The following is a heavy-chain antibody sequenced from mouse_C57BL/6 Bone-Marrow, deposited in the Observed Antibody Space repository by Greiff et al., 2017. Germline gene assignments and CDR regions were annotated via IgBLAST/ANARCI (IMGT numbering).Heavy chain of an antibody. V-gene: IGHV1-63*01. Sequence: VKLVESGAELVRPGTSVKMSCKASGYTFTNYWIGWAKQRPGHGLEWIGDIYPGGGYTNYNEKFKGKATLTADKSSSTAYMQFSSLTSEDSAIYYYARRYGSSRYYYAMDYWGQGTSVTVSS. J-gene: IGHJ4*01. D-gene: IGHD1-1*01. CDR3: ARRYGSSRYYYAMDY. CDR2: IYPGGGYT. CDR1: GYTFTNYW.